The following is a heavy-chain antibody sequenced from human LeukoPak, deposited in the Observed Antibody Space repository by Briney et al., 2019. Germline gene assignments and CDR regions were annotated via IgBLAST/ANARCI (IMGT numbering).Heavy chain of an antibody. CDR2: IYYNGNT. CDR1: VGSISNYS. V-gene: IGHV4-59*01. J-gene: IGHJ2*01. D-gene: IGHD1-26*01. Sequence: SETLSLTCTVAVGSISNYSWTWIRQPPGKGLEWIGHIYYNGNTNYNPSLNNPSLKSRVTMSVDTSKNQFSLKLSSVTAADTAVYYCARDRPATENSYFDLWGRGTLVTVSS. CDR3: ARDRPATENSYFDL.